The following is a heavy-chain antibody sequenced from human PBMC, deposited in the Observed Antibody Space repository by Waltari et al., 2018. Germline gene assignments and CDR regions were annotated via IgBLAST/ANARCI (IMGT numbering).Heavy chain of an antibody. V-gene: IGHV4-59*01. J-gene: IGHJ5*02. Sequence: QVQLQESGPGLVKPSETLSLTCTVPGGSISSYYWSWIRQPPGKGLEWIGYIYYSGSTNYNPSLKSRFTISVDTSKNQFSLKLSSVTAADTAVYYCARDMAIAAAGTEWFDPWGQGTLVTVSS. CDR1: GGSISSYY. CDR2: IYYSGST. CDR3: ARDMAIAAAGTEWFDP. D-gene: IGHD6-13*01.